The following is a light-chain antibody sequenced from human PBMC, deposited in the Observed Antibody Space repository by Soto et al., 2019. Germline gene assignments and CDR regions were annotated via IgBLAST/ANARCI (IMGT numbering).Light chain of an antibody. V-gene: IGKV1-27*01. CDR3: QKYNSAPHT. CDR2: AAS. J-gene: IGKJ2*01. CDR1: QGISIY. Sequence: DIQMTQSPSSLSASVGDRVTITCRTSQGISIYLAWYQQKPGKVPKLLIYAASTLQSGVPSRFSGSGSGTDFTLTISSLQPEDVATYYCQKYNSAPHTFGQGTKLEIK.